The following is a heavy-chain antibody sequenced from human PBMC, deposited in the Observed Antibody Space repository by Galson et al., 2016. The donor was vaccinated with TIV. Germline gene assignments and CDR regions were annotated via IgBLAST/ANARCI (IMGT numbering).Heavy chain of an antibody. CDR2: LHYGGNT. J-gene: IGHJ4*02. D-gene: IGHD6-19*01. CDR3: ARTSVVVSGTPFFDY. CDR1: GASLTSPSHY. Sequence: SETLSLTCTVSGASLTSPSHYWGWIRQPPGKGLEWIGSLHYGGNTYFNRSLRSRVTMSVDTSKNQLSLKLSSVTAVNTAVYYCARTSVVVSGTPFFDYWGRGTLVTVSS. V-gene: IGHV4-39*07.